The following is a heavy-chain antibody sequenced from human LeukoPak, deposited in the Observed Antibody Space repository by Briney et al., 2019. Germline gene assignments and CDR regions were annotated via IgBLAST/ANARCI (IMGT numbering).Heavy chain of an antibody. CDR2: ISYDGGHK. D-gene: IGHD4-23*01. V-gene: IGHV3-30*04. CDR3: ARATTVVAPFDY. CDR1: GFTFSSYA. J-gene: IGHJ4*02. Sequence: GGSLRLSCAASGFTFSSYAMHWVRQAPGKELEWVAVISYDGGHKYYADSVKGRFTISRDNSKNTLYLQMNSLGAEDTAVYYCARATTVVAPFDYWGQGTLVTVSS.